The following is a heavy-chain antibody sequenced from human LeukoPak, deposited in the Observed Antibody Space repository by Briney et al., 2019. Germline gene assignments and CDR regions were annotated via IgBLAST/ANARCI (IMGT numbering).Heavy chain of an antibody. Sequence: SETLSLTCTVSGGSITSYYWTWIRQPPGKGLEWIGFIYGDGSTKYNPSLKSRVTMSVDTSKNQFSLKLSSATAADSAVYYCARDKDSGTNHAKIGYDVWGQGTTVTVSS. J-gene: IGHJ6*02. CDR3: ARDKDSGTNHAKIGYDV. CDR1: GGSITSYY. D-gene: IGHD1-26*01. V-gene: IGHV4-59*01. CDR2: IYGDGST.